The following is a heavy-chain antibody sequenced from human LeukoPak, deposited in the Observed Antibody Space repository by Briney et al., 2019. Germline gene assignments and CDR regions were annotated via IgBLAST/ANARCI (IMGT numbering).Heavy chain of an antibody. Sequence: PSETLSLTCAVYGGSFSGYYWSWIRQPPGKGLEWIGEINHSGSTNYNPSPKSRVTISVDTSKNQFSLKLSSVTAADTAVYYCATYLLTVTSAFDPWGQGTLVTVSS. CDR1: GGSFSGYY. CDR2: INHSGST. CDR3: ATYLLTVTSAFDP. J-gene: IGHJ5*02. D-gene: IGHD2/OR15-2a*01. V-gene: IGHV4-34*01.